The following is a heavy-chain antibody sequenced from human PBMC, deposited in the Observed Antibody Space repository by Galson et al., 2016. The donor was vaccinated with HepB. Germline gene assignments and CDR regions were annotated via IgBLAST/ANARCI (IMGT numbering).Heavy chain of an antibody. CDR3: ARTTGDCGGDFSWFDP. Sequence: TLSLTCTVSGGSISSVNYYWSWIRQHPGKGLEWIGYIFYSGTTHYNPSLKSRVTISMDTSKNHFSLKLNSMTAADTAVYYCARTTGDCGGDFSWFDPWGQGTLVTVSS. V-gene: IGHV4-31*03. D-gene: IGHD2-21*02. CDR2: IFYSGTT. CDR1: GGSISSVNYY. J-gene: IGHJ5*01.